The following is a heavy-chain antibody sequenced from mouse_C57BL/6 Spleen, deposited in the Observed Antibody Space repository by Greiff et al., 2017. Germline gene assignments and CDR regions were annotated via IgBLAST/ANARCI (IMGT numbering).Heavy chain of an antibody. CDR1: GFSFNTYA. D-gene: IGHD1-1*01. CDR2: IRSKSNNSAT. J-gene: IGHJ3*01. V-gene: IGHV10-1*01. CDR3: VRSYGSRYPWFAY. Sequence: EVKVEESGGGLVQPKGSLKLSCAASGFSFNTYAMNWVRQAPGKGLEWVARIRSKSNNSATYYADSVKDRFTISRDDSESMLYLQMNNLKTEDTAMYYWVRSYGSRYPWFAYRGQGTLVTGS.